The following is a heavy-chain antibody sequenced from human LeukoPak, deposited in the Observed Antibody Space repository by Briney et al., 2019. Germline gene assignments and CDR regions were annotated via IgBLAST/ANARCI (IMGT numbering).Heavy chain of an antibody. J-gene: IGHJ3*02. D-gene: IGHD2-15*01. CDR2: IYYSGST. V-gene: IGHV4-59*08. CDR1: GGSISSYY. Sequence: ASETLSLTCTVSGGSISSYYWSWIRQPPGKGLEWIGYIYYSGSTNYNPSLKSRVTISVDTSKNQFSLKLSSVTAADTAVYYCARHFFGGKRVKHAFDIWGQGTMVTVSS. CDR3: ARHFFGGKRVKHAFDI.